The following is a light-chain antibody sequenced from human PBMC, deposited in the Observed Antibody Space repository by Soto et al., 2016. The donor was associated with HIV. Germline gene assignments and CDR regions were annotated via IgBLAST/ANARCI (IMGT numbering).Light chain of an antibody. J-gene: IGKJ4*02. Sequence: DAVLTQSPLSLPVTPGQSVSICCRSSQSLVRSDGNTYLNWFQQRPGQSPRRLIYKVSNRDSGVPDRFSGSGSDTDFTLKISRVEAEDVGTYYCMQGTQFGGGTRGGHQT. CDR3: MQGTQ. CDR2: KVS. V-gene: IGKV2-30*02. CDR1: QSLVRSDGNTY.